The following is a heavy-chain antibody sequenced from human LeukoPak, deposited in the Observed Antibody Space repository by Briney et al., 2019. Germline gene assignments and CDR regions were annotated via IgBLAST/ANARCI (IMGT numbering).Heavy chain of an antibody. CDR1: GYTLTELS. J-gene: IGHJ4*02. Sequence: ASVKVSCKVSGYTLTELSMHWVRQAPGKGLEWLGGFDPEDGETIYAQKFQGRVTMTEDTSTDTAYMELSSLRSEDTAVYYCATRDIVVVPADMGGDYFDYWGQGTLVTVSS. CDR3: ATRDIVVVPADMGGDYFDY. V-gene: IGHV1-24*01. CDR2: FDPEDGET. D-gene: IGHD2-2*01.